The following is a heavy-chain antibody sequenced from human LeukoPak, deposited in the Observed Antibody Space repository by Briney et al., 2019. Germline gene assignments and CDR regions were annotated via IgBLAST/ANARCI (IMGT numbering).Heavy chain of an antibody. V-gene: IGHV3-74*01. Sequence: GGSLRLSCAASGFTFSTYWMPWVRQAPGKGLVWVSRINGDGSSTSYAGSVEGRFTISRDNAKNTLYLQLNSLRAEDTAVYYCARDRSPGWFDPWGQGTLVTVSS. J-gene: IGHJ5*02. CDR1: GFTFSTYW. CDR3: ARDRSPGWFDP. CDR2: INGDGSST.